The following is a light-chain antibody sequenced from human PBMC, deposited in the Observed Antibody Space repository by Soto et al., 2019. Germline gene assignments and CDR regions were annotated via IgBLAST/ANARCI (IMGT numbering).Light chain of an antibody. CDR3: SSYTSRSTPV. Sequence: QSALTQPASVSGSPGQSITISCTGTSSDVATYKYVSWYQQHPGKAPKLMIYEVSNRPSGVSNRFSGSKSGNTAYLTISGLQADDEADYYCSSYTSRSTPVFGGGTKLTVL. J-gene: IGLJ2*01. CDR2: EVS. V-gene: IGLV2-14*01. CDR1: SSDVATYKY.